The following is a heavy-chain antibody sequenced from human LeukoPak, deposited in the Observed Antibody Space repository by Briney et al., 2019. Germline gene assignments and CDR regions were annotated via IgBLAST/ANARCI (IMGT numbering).Heavy chain of an antibody. D-gene: IGHD4-17*01. V-gene: IGHV4-34*01. Sequence: SETLSLTCAVYGGSFSGYYWSWIRQPPGNGLEWIGEINHSGSTNYNPSLKSRVTISVDTSKNQFSLKLSSVTAADTAVYYCARGPASVTTRPLDYWGQGTLVTVSS. CDR3: ARGPASVTTRPLDY. J-gene: IGHJ4*02. CDR1: GGSFSGYY. CDR2: INHSGST.